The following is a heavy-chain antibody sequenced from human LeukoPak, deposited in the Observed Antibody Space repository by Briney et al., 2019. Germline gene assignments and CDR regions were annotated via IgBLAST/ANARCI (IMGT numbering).Heavy chain of an antibody. CDR2: ISSSSSYI. V-gene: IGHV3-21*01. D-gene: IGHD6-19*01. CDR3: ARVRYSSGDGLYYFDY. Sequence: GGSLRLSCAASGFTFSSYEMNWVRQAPGKGLEWVSSISSSSSYIYYADSVKGRFTISRDNAKNSLYLQMNSLRAEDTAVYYCARVRYSSGDGLYYFDYWGQGTLVTVSS. CDR1: GFTFSSYE. J-gene: IGHJ4*02.